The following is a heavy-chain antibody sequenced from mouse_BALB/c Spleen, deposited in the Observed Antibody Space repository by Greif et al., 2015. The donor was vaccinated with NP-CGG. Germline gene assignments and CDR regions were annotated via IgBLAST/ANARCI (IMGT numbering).Heavy chain of an antibody. J-gene: IGHJ4*01. D-gene: IGHD2-4*01. CDR3: ARGGYYDYDGMDY. V-gene: IGHV5-17*02. CDR1: GFTFSSFG. CDR2: ISSGSSTI. Sequence: EVQLVESGGGLVQPGGSRKLSCAASGFTFSSFGMHWVRQAPEKGLEWVAYISSGSSTIYYADTVKGRFTISRDNPKNPLFLQMTSLRSEDTAMYYCARGGYYDYDGMDYWGQGTSVTVSS.